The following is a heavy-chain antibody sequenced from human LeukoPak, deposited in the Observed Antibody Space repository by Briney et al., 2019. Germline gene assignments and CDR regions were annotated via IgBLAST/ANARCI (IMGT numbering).Heavy chain of an antibody. CDR1: GGSISSSNW. Sequence: SETLSLTCAVSGGSISSSNWWSWVRQPPGKGLEWIGEIYHSGSTNYNPSLKSRVTISVDKSKNQFSLKLSSVTAADTAVYYCAREGTVTTLDAFDSWGQGTMVAVSS. J-gene: IGHJ3*02. V-gene: IGHV4-4*02. CDR2: IYHSGST. CDR3: AREGTVTTLDAFDS. D-gene: IGHD4-17*01.